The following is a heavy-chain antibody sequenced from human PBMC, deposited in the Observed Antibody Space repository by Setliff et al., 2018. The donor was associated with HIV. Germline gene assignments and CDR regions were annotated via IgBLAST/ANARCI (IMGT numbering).Heavy chain of an antibody. CDR2: ICYSATT. Sequence: PSETLSLTCTVSGGSIGSYCWSWIRQPPGKGLEWIGTICYSATTNYNPSLKNRVAISVDTSKNQLSLKLTSVTPADTAVYYCARRSGAAVFYYFDYWGQGALVTVSS. V-gene: IGHV4-59*01. CDR3: ARRSGAAVFYYFDY. CDR1: GGSIGSYC. D-gene: IGHD6-13*01. J-gene: IGHJ4*02.